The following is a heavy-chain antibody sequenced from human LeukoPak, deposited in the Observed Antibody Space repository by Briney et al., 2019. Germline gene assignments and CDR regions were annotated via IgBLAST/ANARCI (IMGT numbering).Heavy chain of an antibody. CDR2: LSYDGSNE. D-gene: IGHD3-10*01. CDR1: GFPFSSYG. V-gene: IGHV3-30*03. J-gene: IGHJ4*02. CDR3: AGSWFYRDYFEY. Sequence: GGSLTLSCAASGFPFSSYGMHWVRQAPGKGLEWVAVLSYDGSNEYYADSVKGRFTISRANSKNTLYLQMNSLRVEDTAVYYCAGSWFYRDYFEYWGQGTLVTVSS.